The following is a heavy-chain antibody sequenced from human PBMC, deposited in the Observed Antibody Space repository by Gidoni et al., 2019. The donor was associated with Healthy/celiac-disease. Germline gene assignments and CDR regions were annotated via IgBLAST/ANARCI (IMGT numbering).Heavy chain of an antibody. V-gene: IGHV4-39*01. J-gene: IGHJ4*02. CDR2: IYYSGST. CDR1: GGSISSSSYY. D-gene: IGHD1-26*01. CDR3: ASLPSTPGSYYLAQTYYFDY. Sequence: QLQLQESGPGLVKPSETLSLTCTVSGGSISSSSYYWGWIRQPPGKGLEWIGSIYYSGSTYYNPSLKSRVTISVDTSKNQFSLKLSSVTAADTAVYYCASLPSTPGSYYLAQTYYFDYWGQGTLVTVSS.